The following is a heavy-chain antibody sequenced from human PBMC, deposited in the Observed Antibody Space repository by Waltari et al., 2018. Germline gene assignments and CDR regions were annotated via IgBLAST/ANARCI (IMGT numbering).Heavy chain of an antibody. CDR3: AGLNSYYDFWSGYYPY. V-gene: IGHV3-48*03. D-gene: IGHD3-3*01. CDR1: GFTFSSYE. J-gene: IGHJ4*02. Sequence: EVQLVESGGGLVQPGGSLRLSCAASGFTFSSYEMNWVRQAPGKGLEWVSYISSSGRNRYYADSVKDRFTISGDNAKNSLYLQMNSLRAEDTAVYYCAGLNSYYDFWSGYYPYWGQGTLVTVSS. CDR2: ISSSGRNR.